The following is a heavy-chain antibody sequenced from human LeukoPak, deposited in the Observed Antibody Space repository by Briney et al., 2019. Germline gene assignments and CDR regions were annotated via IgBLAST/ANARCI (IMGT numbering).Heavy chain of an antibody. D-gene: IGHD1-26*01. CDR1: DGSINSYY. V-gene: IGHV4-59*01. CDR3: ARGRSNYYGMDV. J-gene: IGHJ6*02. CDR2: IYYNGNT. Sequence: SETLSLTCSVSDGSINSYYWNWIRRPPGKGLEWIGYIYYNGNTNYSPSLKSRVTMSVDTSKNLFSLKVSSVTAADTAVYYCARGRSNYYGMDVWGQGTTATVSS.